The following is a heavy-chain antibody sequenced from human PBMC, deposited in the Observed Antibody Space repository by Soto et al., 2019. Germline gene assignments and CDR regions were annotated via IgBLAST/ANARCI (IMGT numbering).Heavy chain of an antibody. J-gene: IGHJ4*02. CDR2: VYYSGTT. CDR1: GGSVSNKTYY. CDR3: ARTTAVPNTLRSRYFFDF. V-gene: IGHV4-61*01. D-gene: IGHD3-9*01. Sequence: SETLSLTCSVSGGSVSNKTYYWSWIRQPPGKRLEWIGYVYYSGTTNYNPSLKSRVTISIDMSKNQFSLRLSSVTAADTALYYCARTTAVPNTLRSRYFFDFWGQGTLVTV.